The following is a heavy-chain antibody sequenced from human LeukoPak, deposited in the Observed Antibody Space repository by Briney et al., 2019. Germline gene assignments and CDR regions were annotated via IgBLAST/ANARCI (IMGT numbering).Heavy chain of an antibody. CDR1: GGSISSSHYY. CDR2: IYYSRNT. J-gene: IGHJ5*02. D-gene: IGHD2-8*01. V-gene: IGHV4-39*01. CDR3: AGQRRVTGPNWFGP. Sequence: PSETLSLTCTVSGGSISSSHYYWRWVRQPPGKGLESIGRIYYSRNTYYNPSLKSRVTMSVDTSMNQFSLKLNSVTAADTAVYYCAGQRRVTGPNWFGPWGQGTLVTVSS.